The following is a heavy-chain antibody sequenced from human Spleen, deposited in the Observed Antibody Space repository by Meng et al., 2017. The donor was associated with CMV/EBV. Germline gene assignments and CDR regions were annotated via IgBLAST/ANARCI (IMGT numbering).Heavy chain of an antibody. Sequence: ASVKVSCKASGYTFTGYYMHWVRQAPGQGLEWMGWINPNSGGTNYAQKFQGRVTMTRDTSISTAYMELSRLRSDDTAVYYCARTDFWGAYDTEISWFDPWGQGTLVTVSS. V-gene: IGHV1-2*02. CDR1: GYTFTGYY. CDR3: ARTDFWGAYDTEISWFDP. D-gene: IGHD3-3*01. J-gene: IGHJ5*02. CDR2: INPNSGGT.